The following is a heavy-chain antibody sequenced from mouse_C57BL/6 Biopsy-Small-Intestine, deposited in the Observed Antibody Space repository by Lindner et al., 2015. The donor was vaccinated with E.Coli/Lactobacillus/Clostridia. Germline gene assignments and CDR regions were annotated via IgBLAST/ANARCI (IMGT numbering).Heavy chain of an antibody. CDR2: INPNYGTT. J-gene: IGHJ1*03. D-gene: IGHD1-1*01. Sequence: VQLQESGPELVKPGASVKISCKASGYSFTDYNMNWVKQSNGKSLEWIGVINPNYGTTSYNQKFKGKATLTVDQPSSTAYMQLNSLTSEDSAVYYCAREYYYGSSYGGYFDVWGTGTTVTVSS. CDR3: AREYYYGSSYGGYFDV. V-gene: IGHV1-39*01. CDR1: GYSFTDYN.